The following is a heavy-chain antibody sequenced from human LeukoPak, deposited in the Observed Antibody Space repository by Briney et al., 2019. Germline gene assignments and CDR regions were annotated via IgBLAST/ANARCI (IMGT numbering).Heavy chain of an antibody. CDR1: GGSISSYY. CDR2: ISYSGST. V-gene: IGHV4-59*01. Sequence: PSETLSLTCTVSGGSISSYYWSWIRQPPGKGLEWIGYISYSGSTNFNPSLKSRATISVDTSKNQFSLKLSSVTAADTAVYYCAREGTAGTNLNWFDPWGQGTLVTVSS. J-gene: IGHJ5*02. D-gene: IGHD1-1*01. CDR3: AREGTAGTNLNWFDP.